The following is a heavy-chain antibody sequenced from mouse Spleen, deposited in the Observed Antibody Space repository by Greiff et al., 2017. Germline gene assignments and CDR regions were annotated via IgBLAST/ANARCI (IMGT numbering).Heavy chain of an antibody. Sequence: EVNVVESGGGLVKPGGSLKLSCAASGFTFSSYAMSWVRQTPEKRLEWVATISSGGSYTYYPDSVKGRFTISRDNAKNTLYLQMSSLRSEDTAMYYCARESYGNYDYWGQGTTLTVSS. CDR1: GFTFSSYA. D-gene: IGHD2-1*01. CDR2: ISSGGSYT. V-gene: IGHV5-9-1*01. CDR3: ARESYGNYDY. J-gene: IGHJ2*01.